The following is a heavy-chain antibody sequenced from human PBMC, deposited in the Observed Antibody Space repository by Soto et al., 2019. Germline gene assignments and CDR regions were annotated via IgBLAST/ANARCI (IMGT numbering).Heavy chain of an antibody. J-gene: IGHJ4*02. Sequence: GGSLRLSCEASGFRFSRYGMHWIRQAPGKGLEWVAVVSWDGKAQYYGNSMKGRFTISRDNSKNMLFLQMDSLRPEDTAVYYCTKETIEKSGPNYFDYWGQGTLVTVSS. CDR3: TKETIEKSGPNYFDY. CDR2: VSWDGKAQ. D-gene: IGHD2-15*01. CDR1: GFRFSRYG. V-gene: IGHV3-30*18.